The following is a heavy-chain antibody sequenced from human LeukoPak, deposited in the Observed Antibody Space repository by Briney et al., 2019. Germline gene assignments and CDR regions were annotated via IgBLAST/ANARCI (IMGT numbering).Heavy chain of an antibody. V-gene: IGHV3-23*01. CDR2: ISGSGGST. D-gene: IGHD4-17*01. CDR3: AKEWIRTVTPGDDAFDI. CDR1: GFTFSSYA. Sequence: GGSLRLSCAASGFTFSSYAMSWVRQAPGKGLEWVPAISGSGGSTYYADSVKGRFTISRDNSKNTLYLQMNSLRAEDTAVYYCAKEWIRTVTPGDDAFDIWGQGTMVTVSS. J-gene: IGHJ3*02.